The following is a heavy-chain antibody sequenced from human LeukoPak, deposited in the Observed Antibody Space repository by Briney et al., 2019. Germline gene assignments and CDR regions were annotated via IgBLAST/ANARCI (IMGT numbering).Heavy chain of an antibody. J-gene: IGHJ4*02. CDR2: IKRDGSDN. CDR3: ARAAAGHVGY. CDR1: GFTFSNYW. D-gene: IGHD6-13*01. Sequence: GGSLRLSCAASGFTFSNYWMSWVRQAPGKGLEWVANIKRDGSDNYYVGSVEGRFTISRDNAKNSLYLQMSSLRAEDTAVYYCARAAAGHVGYWGQGTLVTVSS. V-gene: IGHV3-7*01.